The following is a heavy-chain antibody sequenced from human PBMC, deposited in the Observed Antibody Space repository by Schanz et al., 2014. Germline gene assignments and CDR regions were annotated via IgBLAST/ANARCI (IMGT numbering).Heavy chain of an antibody. CDR3: ARGGYSSGWYDRDIAHFDY. CDR1: GYTFTSHG. Sequence: QVQLVQSGAEVKKPGASVKVSCKASGYTFTSHGISWVRQAPGQGLEWMGWITAYNGDTNYALKVQGRVTMTTDTSTSTSYMELTSLRFDDTAVYYCARGGYSSGWYDRDIAHFDYWGQGTLVTVSS. CDR2: ITAYNGDT. D-gene: IGHD6-19*01. V-gene: IGHV1-18*01. J-gene: IGHJ4*02.